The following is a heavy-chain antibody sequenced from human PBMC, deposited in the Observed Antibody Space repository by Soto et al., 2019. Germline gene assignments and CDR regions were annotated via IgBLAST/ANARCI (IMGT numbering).Heavy chain of an antibody. CDR2: IYPGDSDT. D-gene: IGHD2-21*01. J-gene: IGHJ4*02. V-gene: IGHV5-51*01. CDR3: ARRLSAIEGFDY. CDR1: GYSFTTSW. Sequence: VESLKISCQGSGYSFTTSWIGWVRQMPGKGLEWMGLIYPGDSDTRYSPSFQGQVTITVDKSINTAYLQWSGLKASDTAIYYCARRLSAIEGFDYWGQGTVVTVSS.